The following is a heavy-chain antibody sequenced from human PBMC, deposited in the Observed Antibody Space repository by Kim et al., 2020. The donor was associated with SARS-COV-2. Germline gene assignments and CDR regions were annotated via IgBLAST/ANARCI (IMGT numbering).Heavy chain of an antibody. J-gene: IGHJ4*02. CDR1: GFTFSSYG. V-gene: IGHV3-33*05. CDR3: ARDRGAGYSYGLDFDY. Sequence: GGSLRLSCAASGFTFSSYGMHWVRQAPGKGLEWVAVISYDGSNKYYADSVKGRFTISRDNSKNTLYLQMNSLRAEDTAVYYCARDRGAGYSYGLDFDYWGQGTLVTVSS. CDR2: ISYDGSNK. D-gene: IGHD5-18*01.